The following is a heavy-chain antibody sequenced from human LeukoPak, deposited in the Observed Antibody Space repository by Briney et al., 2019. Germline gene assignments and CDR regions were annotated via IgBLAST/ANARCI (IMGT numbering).Heavy chain of an antibody. CDR2: ISGSDSST. CDR1: GFTFSSYA. V-gene: IGHV3-23*01. CDR3: AKDRRVGCSTTTCYLFDS. Sequence: GGSLRLSCAASGFTFSSYAMSWVRQAPGKGLEWVSVISGSDSSTYYADSVKGRFTIFRDNSKNTLYLQMNSLRAEDTAIYYCAKDRRVGCSTTTCYLFDSWGQGTLVTVSS. D-gene: IGHD2-2*01. J-gene: IGHJ4*02.